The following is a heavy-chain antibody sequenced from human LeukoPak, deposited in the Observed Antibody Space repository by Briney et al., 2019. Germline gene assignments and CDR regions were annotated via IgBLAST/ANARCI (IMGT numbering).Heavy chain of an antibody. CDR1: GYTFTSYG. J-gene: IGHJ3*02. D-gene: IGHD1-26*01. CDR2: ISAYNGNT. CDR3: ARDESPNRYSGSSVDAFDM. Sequence: ASVKVSCKASGYTFTSYGISWVRQAPGQGLEWMGWISAYNGNTNYAQKLQGRVTMTTDTSTSTAYMELRSLRSDDTAVYYCARDESPNRYSGSSVDAFDMWGQGTMVTVSS. V-gene: IGHV1-18*01.